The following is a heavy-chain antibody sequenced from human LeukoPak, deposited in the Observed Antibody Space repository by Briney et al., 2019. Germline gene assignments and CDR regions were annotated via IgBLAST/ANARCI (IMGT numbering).Heavy chain of an antibody. CDR1: GGTFSSYA. CDR3: ARAAGYCSGGSCYLNAFDI. V-gene: IGHV1-18*01. Sequence: ASVKVSCKASGGTFSSYAISWVRQAPGQGLEWMGWISAYNGNTNYAQKLQGRVTMTTDTSTSTAYMELRSLRSDDTAVYYCARAAGYCSGGSCYLNAFDIWGQGTMVTVSS. CDR2: ISAYNGNT. J-gene: IGHJ3*02. D-gene: IGHD2-15*01.